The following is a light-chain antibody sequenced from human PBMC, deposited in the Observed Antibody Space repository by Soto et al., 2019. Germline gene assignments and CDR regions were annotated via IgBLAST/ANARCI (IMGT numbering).Light chain of an antibody. J-gene: IGKJ1*01. CDR1: QGISNY. Sequence: DMQMTQSPSSLSASVGDRVTITCRASQGISNYLAWYQQKPGKVPKILIYAASTLQSGVPSRLSGSGSGTDFTLTINSLQPEDAAIYYCHKYDNALWTFGQGTKVEIK. CDR3: HKYDNALWT. V-gene: IGKV1-27*01. CDR2: AAS.